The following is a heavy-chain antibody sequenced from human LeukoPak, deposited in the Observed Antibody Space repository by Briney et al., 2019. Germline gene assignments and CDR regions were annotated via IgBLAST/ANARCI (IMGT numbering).Heavy chain of an antibody. CDR2: ISSSGSTI. Sequence: GGSLRLSCAASGFTFSDYYMSWIRQAPGKGLEWVSYISSSGSTIYYADSVKGRFTISRDNAKNSLYLQMNSLRAEDTAVYYCARRIAVAGTWAFDIWGQGTMVTVSS. D-gene: IGHD6-19*01. V-gene: IGHV3-11*01. J-gene: IGHJ3*02. CDR1: GFTFSDYY. CDR3: ARRIAVAGTWAFDI.